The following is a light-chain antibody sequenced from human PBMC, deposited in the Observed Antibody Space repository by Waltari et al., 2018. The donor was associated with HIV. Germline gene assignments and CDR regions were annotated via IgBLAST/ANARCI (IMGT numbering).Light chain of an antibody. J-gene: IGLJ2*01. V-gene: IGLV2-11*01. CDR2: NVS. CDR1: SSDVGAYHY. CDR3: SSYAGTSNFVL. Sequence: QSALTQPRSVSESPGQSVTISCTGTSSDVGAYHYFSWYQQHQGSAPKFIMYNVSERPSGVPDRCSGSKSGNTASLTISGLQAEDEADYYCSSYAGTSNFVLFGGGTKLTVL.